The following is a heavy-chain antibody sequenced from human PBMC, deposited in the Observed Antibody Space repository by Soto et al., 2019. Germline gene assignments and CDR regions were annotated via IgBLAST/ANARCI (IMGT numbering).Heavy chain of an antibody. J-gene: IGHJ3*02. Sequence: GGSLRLSCAASGFTFSGSAMHWVRQASGKGLEWVGRIRSKANSYATAYAASVKGRFTISRDDSKNTAYLQMNSLKTEDTAVYYRTSQLEHFDWLFTPPPPAAFDSWGQGTMVTVSS. CDR1: GFTFSGSA. V-gene: IGHV3-73*01. CDR3: TSQLEHFDWLFTPPPPAAFDS. CDR2: IRSKANSYAT. D-gene: IGHD3-9*01.